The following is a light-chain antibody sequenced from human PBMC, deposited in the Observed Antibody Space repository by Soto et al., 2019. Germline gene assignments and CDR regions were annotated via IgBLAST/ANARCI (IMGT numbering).Light chain of an antibody. CDR2: DTF. CDR1: QSVNSY. V-gene: IGKV3-11*01. CDR3: QHRTSRYT. Sequence: EIVLTQSPATLSLSPGERATLSCTASQSVNSYLAWYQHRPGQAPRLLNYDTFNRATGVPARFSGSGSGTDFTLTISSLEPEDFAVYYCQHRTSRYTFGQGTKV. J-gene: IGKJ2*01.